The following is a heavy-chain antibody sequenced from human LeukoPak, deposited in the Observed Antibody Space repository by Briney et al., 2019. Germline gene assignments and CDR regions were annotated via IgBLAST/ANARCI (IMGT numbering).Heavy chain of an antibody. CDR2: INAGNGNT. V-gene: IGHV1-3*01. D-gene: IGHD4-23*01. J-gene: IGHJ1*01. CDR3: ARDYGGREYFQH. Sequence: ASVKVSCKASGYTFTSYAMHWVRQAPGQRLEWMGWINAGNGNTKYSQKFQGRVTITRDTSASTAYMELSSLRSEDTAVYYCARDYGGREYFQHWGQGTLVTVSS. CDR1: GYTFTSYA.